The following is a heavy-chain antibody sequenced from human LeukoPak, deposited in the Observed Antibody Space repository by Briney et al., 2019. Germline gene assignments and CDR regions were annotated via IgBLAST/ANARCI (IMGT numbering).Heavy chain of an antibody. CDR1: GGSISSYY. J-gene: IGHJ4*02. V-gene: IGHV4-59*12. CDR2: IYYSGST. CDR3: TRAPPYGSGWSKGVLDY. Sequence: TSETLSLTCTVSGGSISSYYWSWIRQPPGKGLEWIGYIYYSGSTNYNPSLKSRVSLSVDLTKNQFSLKVNSVTAADTAVYYCTRAPPYGSGWSKGVLDYWGQGTLVTVSS. D-gene: IGHD6-19*01.